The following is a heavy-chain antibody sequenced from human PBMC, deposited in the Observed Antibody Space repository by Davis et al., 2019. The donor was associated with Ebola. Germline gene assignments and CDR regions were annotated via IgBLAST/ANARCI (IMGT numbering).Heavy chain of an antibody. CDR2: VSHSGST. CDR1: GGSFSGYY. J-gene: IGHJ4*02. Sequence: MPSETLSLTCAVYGGSFSGYYWSWIRQPPGKGLEWIGYVSHSGSTYYNPSLKSRATISVKMSKSQFSLNLGSVTAADTAVYYCARSYDSSLMDYWGQGTLVTVSS. D-gene: IGHD3-22*01. V-gene: IGHV4-34*01. CDR3: ARSYDSSLMDY.